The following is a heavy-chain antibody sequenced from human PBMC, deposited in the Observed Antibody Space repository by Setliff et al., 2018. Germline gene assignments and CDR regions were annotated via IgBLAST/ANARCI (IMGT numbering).Heavy chain of an antibody. Sequence: VASVKVSCKASGGTFSSYAISWVRQAPGQGLEWMGGIIPIFGTANYAQKFQGRVTITTDESTSTAYMELSSLRSEDTAVYYCARARFTVTTWGALDYWGQGTLVTVSS. CDR2: IIPIFGTA. V-gene: IGHV1-69*05. J-gene: IGHJ4*02. CDR3: ARARFTVTTWGALDY. CDR1: GGTFSSYA. D-gene: IGHD4-17*01.